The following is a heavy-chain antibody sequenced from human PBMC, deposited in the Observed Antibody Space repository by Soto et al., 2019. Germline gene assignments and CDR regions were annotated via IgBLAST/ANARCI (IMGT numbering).Heavy chain of an antibody. J-gene: IGHJ4*02. CDR2: ISYDGSNK. D-gene: IGHD6-19*01. Sequence: GGSLRLSCAASGFTFSSYGMHWVRQAPGKGLEWVAVISYDGSNKYYADSVKGRFTISRDNSKNTLYLQMNSLRAEDTAVYYCAKDGGIAVAAPDYWGKGTLVTVSS. V-gene: IGHV3-30*18. CDR3: AKDGGIAVAAPDY. CDR1: GFTFSSYG.